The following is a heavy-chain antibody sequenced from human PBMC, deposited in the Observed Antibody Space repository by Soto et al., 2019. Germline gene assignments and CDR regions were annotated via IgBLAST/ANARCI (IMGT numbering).Heavy chain of an antibody. CDR1: GFTFANAC. CDR2: VRSKADGGTT. V-gene: IGHV3-15*01. CDR3: RRDWDYPVL. J-gene: IGHJ4*02. Sequence: EVQLVESGGGLVKPGGSLRLSCAASGFTFANACMSWVRQAPGKGLEWVGRVRSKADGGTTDYAAPVKGRFTISRDDSENTLYLQMNSLKIDDTAVYYCRRDWDYPVLWGQGTLVTVSS. D-gene: IGHD1-7*01.